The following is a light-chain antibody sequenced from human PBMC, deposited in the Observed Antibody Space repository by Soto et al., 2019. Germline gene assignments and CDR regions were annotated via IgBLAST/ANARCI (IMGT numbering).Light chain of an antibody. CDR2: EVT. V-gene: IGLV2-8*01. J-gene: IGLJ3*02. Sequence: QSVLTQPPSASESPGQSVTISCTGTSSDVGGYNYVSWYQQHPGKAPKLIIYEVTKRPSGVPDRFSGSKSGNTASLTVSGLLAEDEADYYCSSHAGIINVVFGGGTKLTVL. CDR3: SSHAGIINVV. CDR1: SSDVGGYNY.